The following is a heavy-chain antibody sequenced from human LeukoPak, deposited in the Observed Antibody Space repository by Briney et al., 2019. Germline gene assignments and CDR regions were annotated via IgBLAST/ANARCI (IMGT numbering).Heavy chain of an antibody. CDR1: GFTVSSNY. D-gene: IGHD4-11*01. V-gene: IGHV3-7*01. CDR2: MNEDGSGK. CDR3: ARDRGYSNFDY. Sequence: GGSLRLSCAASGFTVSSNYMSWVRQAPGKGLEWVANMNEDGSGKNYVDSVKGRFTISRDNAQDSLYLQMNSLRAEDTAVYYCARDRGYSNFDYWGQGTLLTVSS. J-gene: IGHJ4*02.